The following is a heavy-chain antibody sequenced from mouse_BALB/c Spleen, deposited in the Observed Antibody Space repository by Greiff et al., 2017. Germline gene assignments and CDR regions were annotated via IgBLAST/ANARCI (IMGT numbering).Heavy chain of an antibody. D-gene: IGHD1-2*01. CDR1: GFTFSDYY. CDR3: ARGHYYVFDY. J-gene: IGHJ2*01. V-gene: IGHV5-4*02. CDR2: ISDGGSYT. Sequence: EVMLVESGGGLVKPGGSLKLSCAASGFTFSDYYMYWVRQTPEKRLEWVATISDGGSYTYYPDSVKGRFTISRDNAKNNLYLQMSSLKSEDTAMYYCARGHYYVFDYWGQGTTLTVSS.